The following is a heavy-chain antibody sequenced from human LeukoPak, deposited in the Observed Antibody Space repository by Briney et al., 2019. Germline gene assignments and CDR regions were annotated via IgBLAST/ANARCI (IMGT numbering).Heavy chain of an antibody. V-gene: IGHV3-7*05. J-gene: IGHJ4*02. CDR2: INQDGSEK. Sequence: GGSLRLSCAASGFTLGNYCMTWVRQAPRKGLEWVANINQDGSEKYYVDSVKGRFIISGDNAQSSLFLQMNSLRAEDTAVYYCARLSLEGEESSVYRSFDYWGQGTLVTVSS. CDR3: ARLSLEGEESSVYRSFDY. D-gene: IGHD3-22*01. CDR1: GFTLGNYC.